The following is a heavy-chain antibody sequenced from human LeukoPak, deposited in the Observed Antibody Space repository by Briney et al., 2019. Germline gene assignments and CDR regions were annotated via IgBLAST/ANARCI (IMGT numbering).Heavy chain of an antibody. D-gene: IGHD6-13*01. CDR2: IYYSGST. J-gene: IGHJ4*02. Sequence: SETLSLTCTVSGGSISSSSYYWGWIRQPPGKGLEWIGSIYYSGSTYYNPSLKSRVTISVDTSKNQLSLKLSSVTAADTAVYYCARMYSSSWYGVYYFDYWGQGTLVTVSS. V-gene: IGHV4-39*01. CDR3: ARMYSSSWYGVYYFDY. CDR1: GGSISSSSYY.